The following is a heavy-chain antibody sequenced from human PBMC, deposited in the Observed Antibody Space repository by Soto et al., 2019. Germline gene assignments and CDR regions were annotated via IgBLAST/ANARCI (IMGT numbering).Heavy chain of an antibody. Sequence: SETLSLTCAVYGGSFSCYYWSWIRQPPGKGLEWIGEINHSGSTNYNPSLKSRVTISVDTSKNQFSLKLSSVTAADTAVYYCARGLRDIAARLDAFDIWGQGTLVTVSS. V-gene: IGHV4-34*01. CDR1: GGSFSCYY. CDR2: INHSGST. CDR3: ARGLRDIAARLDAFDI. D-gene: IGHD6-6*01. J-gene: IGHJ3*02.